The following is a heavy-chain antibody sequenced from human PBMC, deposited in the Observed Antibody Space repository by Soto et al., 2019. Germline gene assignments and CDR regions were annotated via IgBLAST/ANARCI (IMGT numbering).Heavy chain of an antibody. CDR3: ARMGDVPYYYYGMDV. CDR1: GYTFTTYG. D-gene: IGHD3-16*01. V-gene: IGHV1-18*01. Sequence: QVQLVQSGAEVKKPGASVTVSCKASGYTFTTYGVSWVRQAPGQGLEWLGWINGYNGNAKYAENLQGRVTMTTDTSTSTAYMELRSLRSDDTAVYYCARMGDVPYYYYGMDVWGKGTTVTVSS. J-gene: IGHJ6*04. CDR2: INGYNGNA.